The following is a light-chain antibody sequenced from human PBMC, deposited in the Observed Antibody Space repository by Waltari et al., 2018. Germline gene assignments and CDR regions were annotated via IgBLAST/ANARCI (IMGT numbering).Light chain of an antibody. V-gene: IGKV1-5*03. J-gene: IGKJ4*01. Sequence: DIQMTQSPSTLSASVGDRVTITCRASQSISSWLAWYQQKPGKAPKLMIYKASSLESGVPSRLSGSGFGTAFTLTISSLQPDDFATYYCQQYNSYPLTFGGGTKVEIK. CDR2: KAS. CDR3: QQYNSYPLT. CDR1: QSISSW.